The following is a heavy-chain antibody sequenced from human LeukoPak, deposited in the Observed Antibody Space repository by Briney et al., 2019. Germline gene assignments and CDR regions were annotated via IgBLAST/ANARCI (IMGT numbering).Heavy chain of an antibody. V-gene: IGHV4-4*09. CDR2: IYTSGST. D-gene: IGHD6-13*01. Sequence: KPSETLSLTCTVSGGSISSYYWSWIRQPPGKGLEWIGYIYTSGSTNYNPSPKSRVTISVDTSKNPFSLKLSSVTAADTAVYYCARHAAAAAYNWFDPWGQGTLVTVSS. CDR1: GGSISSYY. J-gene: IGHJ5*02. CDR3: ARHAAAAAYNWFDP.